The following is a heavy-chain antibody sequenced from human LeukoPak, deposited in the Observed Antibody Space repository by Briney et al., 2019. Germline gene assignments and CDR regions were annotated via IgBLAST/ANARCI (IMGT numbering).Heavy chain of an antibody. CDR2: IYYSGNGNT. Sequence: SETLSLTCTVSGGSISSGGFYWNWIRQPPGKGLEWIGYIYYSGNGNTNYNPSRKSRVTISADTSQNQFSLKLTSMTAADTAVYYCAREKRFGARYFDYWGQGRLATVS. J-gene: IGHJ4*02. D-gene: IGHD3-10*01. CDR1: GGSISSGGFY. CDR3: AREKRFGARYFDY. V-gene: IGHV4-61*08.